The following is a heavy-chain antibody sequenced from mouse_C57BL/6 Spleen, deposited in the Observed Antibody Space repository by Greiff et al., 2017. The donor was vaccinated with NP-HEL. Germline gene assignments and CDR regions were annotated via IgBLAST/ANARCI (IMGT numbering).Heavy chain of an antibody. CDR1: GFSLTSYG. D-gene: IGHD2-3*01. V-gene: IGHV2-6-1*01. CDR2: IWSDGST. CDR3: ARHDGYYEDAMDY. J-gene: IGHJ4*01. Sequence: VKLMESGPGLVAPSQSLSITCTVSGFSLTSYGVHWVRQPPGTGLEWLVVIWSDGSTTYNSALKSRLSISKDNSKSQVFLKMNSLQTDDTAMYYCARHDGYYEDAMDYWGQGTSVTVSS.